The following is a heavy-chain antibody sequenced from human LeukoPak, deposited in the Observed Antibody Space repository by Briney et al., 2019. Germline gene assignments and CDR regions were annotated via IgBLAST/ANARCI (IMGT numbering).Heavy chain of an antibody. CDR2: ISSNGVST. D-gene: IGHD3-3*01. CDR3: AREGITIFAMDV. V-gene: IGHV3-64*01. Sequence: GGSLRLSCAASGFSFSTYAMHWVRQAPGKGLEFVSAISSNGVSTYYAISVKGRFAISRDNSKSTLYPQVGSLRAEDTAVYYCAREGITIFAMDVGGKGTTVTVSS. J-gene: IGHJ6*03. CDR1: GFSFSTYA.